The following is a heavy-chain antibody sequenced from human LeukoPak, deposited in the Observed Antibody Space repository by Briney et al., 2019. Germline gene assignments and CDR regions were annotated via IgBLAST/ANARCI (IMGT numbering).Heavy chain of an antibody. V-gene: IGHV1-18*04. J-gene: IGHJ4*02. CDR3: ARTELSRYQIAAAGDY. CDR2: ISAYNGNT. Sequence: GASVKVSCKASGYTFTSYYMHWVRQAPGQGLEWMGWISAYNGNTNYAQKLQGRVTMTTDTSTSTAYMELRSLRSDDTAVYYCARTELSRYQIAAAGDYWGQGTLVTVSS. D-gene: IGHD6-13*01. CDR1: GYTFTSYY.